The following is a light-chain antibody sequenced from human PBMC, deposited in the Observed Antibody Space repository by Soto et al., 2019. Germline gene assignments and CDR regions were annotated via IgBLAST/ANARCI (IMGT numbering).Light chain of an antibody. CDR3: FSYAGSFTLV. CDR1: TSDIGRYNL. J-gene: IGLJ3*02. V-gene: IGLV2-11*01. CDR2: DVS. Sequence: QAVLTQPRSVSGSPGQSVTISCTGTTSDIGRYNLVSWYQQYPGRAPKLMIHDVSKRPSGVPDRFSGSKSGNTASLTISGLQADDEADYYCFSYAGSFTLVFGGGTKVTVL.